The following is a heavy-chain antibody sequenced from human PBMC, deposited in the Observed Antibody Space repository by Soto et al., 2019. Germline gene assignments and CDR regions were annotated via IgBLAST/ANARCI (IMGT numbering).Heavy chain of an antibody. V-gene: IGHV1-2*02. D-gene: IGHD4-17*01. J-gene: IGHJ4*02. CDR1: GYTFTTFH. CDR2: INPDTGDS. CDR3: ARVRYGDFSFQY. Sequence: ASVKVSCKAAGYTFTTFHLHWVRLAPGQGLEWMGWINPDTGDSEYGQKFQGRVTLTRDTSMTTAYMELSSLTSDDTAIYCCARVRYGDFSFQYWGQGTPVTVSS.